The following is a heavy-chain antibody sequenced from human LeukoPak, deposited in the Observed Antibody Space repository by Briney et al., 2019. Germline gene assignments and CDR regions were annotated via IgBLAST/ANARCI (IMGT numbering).Heavy chain of an antibody. CDR3: ARDFSLWFGETAGGFDP. Sequence: SETLSLTCTVSGGSISSYYWSWIRQPPGKGLEWIGYIYYSGSTNYNPSFKSRVTISVDTSKNQFSLKLSSVTAADTAVYYCARDFSLWFGETAGGFDPWGQGTLVTVSS. CDR2: IYYSGST. V-gene: IGHV4-59*01. CDR1: GGSISSYY. J-gene: IGHJ5*02. D-gene: IGHD3-10*01.